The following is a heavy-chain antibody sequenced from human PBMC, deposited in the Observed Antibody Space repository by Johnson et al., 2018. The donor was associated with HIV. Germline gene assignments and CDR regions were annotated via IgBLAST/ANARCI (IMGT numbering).Heavy chain of an antibody. Sequence: QVQLVESGGGVVQPGRSLRLSCAASGFTFSSYAMHWVRQAPGKGLEWVAVTSYDGSNKYYADSVKGRFTISRDNSKNTLYLQMNSLRAEDTAVYYCARDGGINYFGVVTPEAFDIWGQGTMVTVSS. V-gene: IGHV3-30-3*01. J-gene: IGHJ3*02. CDR3: ARDGGINYFGVVTPEAFDI. CDR1: GFTFSSYA. D-gene: IGHD3-3*01. CDR2: TSYDGSNK.